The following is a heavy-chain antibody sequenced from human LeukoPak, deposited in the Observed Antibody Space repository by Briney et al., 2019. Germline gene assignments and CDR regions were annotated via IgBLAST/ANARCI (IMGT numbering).Heavy chain of an antibody. D-gene: IGHD2-2*02. CDR2: IKQDGSEK. J-gene: IGHJ6*03. Sequence: GGSLRLSCAASGFTFSSYWMSWVRQAPGKGLEWVANIKQDGSEKYYVDSVKGRFTISRDNAKNSLYLQMNSLRAEDTAVYYCARETGDIVVVPAAILRYYYYMDVWGKGNTVTVSS. CDR3: ARETGDIVVVPAAILRYYYYMDV. CDR1: GFTFSSYW. V-gene: IGHV3-7*01.